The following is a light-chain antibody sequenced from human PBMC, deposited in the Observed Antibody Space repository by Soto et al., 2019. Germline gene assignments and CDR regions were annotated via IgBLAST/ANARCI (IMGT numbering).Light chain of an antibody. CDR2: AAS. J-gene: IGKJ4*01. CDR1: QSISSY. CDR3: KKVNRPPPT. Sequence: DIQMTQSPSSLSASVGDRVTITCRASQSISSYLNWYQQKPGKAPKLLIYAASSLQSGVPSRFSGGGSGTVFTLTISILQPKVFAIYYCKKVNRPPPTLGGGTRW. V-gene: IGKV1-39*01.